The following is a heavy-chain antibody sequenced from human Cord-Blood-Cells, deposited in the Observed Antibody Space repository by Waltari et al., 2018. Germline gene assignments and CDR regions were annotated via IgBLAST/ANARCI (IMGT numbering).Heavy chain of an antibody. D-gene: IGHD2-2*01. Sequence: QVQLAQSGAEVQMPGSSVTVSCKASGSTFSSYALSQVRQAPVQRLEWMVSIILILCIANYKQMLQGRVTNTADKSTSTAYMELSSLRSEVIAVYYCARDGSSSCLGDYWGQGTLVTVSS. CDR2: IILILCIA. CDR1: GSTFSSYA. CDR3: ARDGSSSCLGDY. V-gene: IGHV1-69*09. J-gene: IGHJ4*02.